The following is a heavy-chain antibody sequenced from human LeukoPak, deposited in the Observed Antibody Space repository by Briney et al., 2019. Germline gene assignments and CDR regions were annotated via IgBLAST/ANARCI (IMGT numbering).Heavy chain of an antibody. CDR1: GYTFTGYY. CDR2: INTNSVGT. CDR3: AALSVTYFDY. Sequence: ASVKVSCTASGYTFTGYYMHWVRQAPGQGLEWMGWINTNSVGTNYAQKFQGRVTMTRDTSISTAYMELSRLRSDDTAVYYCAALSVTYFDYWGQGTLVAVSS. V-gene: IGHV1-2*02. D-gene: IGHD3-16*02. J-gene: IGHJ4*02.